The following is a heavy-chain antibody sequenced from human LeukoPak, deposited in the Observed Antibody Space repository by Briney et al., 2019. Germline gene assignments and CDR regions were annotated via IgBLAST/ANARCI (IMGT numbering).Heavy chain of an antibody. CDR3: ARDSYDSSGYVFDY. CDR2: INPNSGGT. CDR1: GYTFTGYY. V-gene: IGHV1-2*02. D-gene: IGHD3-22*01. J-gene: IGHJ4*02. Sequence: GASVKVSCKASGYTFTGYYMHWVRQAPGQGLEWMGWINPNSGGTNYAQKFQGRVTMTRDTSISTAYMELSRLRSDDTAVYYCARDSYDSSGYVFDYWGQGTLVTVSS.